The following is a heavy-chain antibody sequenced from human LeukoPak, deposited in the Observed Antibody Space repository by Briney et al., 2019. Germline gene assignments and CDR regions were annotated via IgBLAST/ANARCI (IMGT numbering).Heavy chain of an antibody. Sequence: GASVKVSCKASGYTFTSNGISWVRQAPAQGLEWMGWINVSNGNTKYAQKLQGRVTMTTDTSTTTAYMELRSRRSDDTAGYYCAREGWGTYSSGPYYFDYWGQGTLITVSS. CDR2: INVSNGNT. V-gene: IGHV1-18*04. CDR1: GYTFTSNG. J-gene: IGHJ4*02. D-gene: IGHD6-19*01. CDR3: AREGWGTYSSGPYYFDY.